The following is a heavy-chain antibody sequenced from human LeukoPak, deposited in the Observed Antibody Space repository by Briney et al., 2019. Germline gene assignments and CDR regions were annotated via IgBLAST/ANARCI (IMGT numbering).Heavy chain of an antibody. V-gene: IGHV3-13*01. CDR3: ARSDGNYHNFDY. CDR1: GFMFSSYD. J-gene: IGHJ4*02. D-gene: IGHD3-16*02. Sequence: GGSLRLSCAASGFMFSSYDMHWVRQATGKGLGWVSAIGTAGDTFYPGSVTGRFTISRENARNSLYLQMNSLRVGDTAVYYCARSDGNYHNFDYWGQGTLVTVSS. CDR2: IGTAGDT.